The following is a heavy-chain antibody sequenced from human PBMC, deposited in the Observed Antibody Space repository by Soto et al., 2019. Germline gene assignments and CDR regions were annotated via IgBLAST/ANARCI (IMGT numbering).Heavy chain of an antibody. CDR2: IFSSGST. D-gene: IGHD5-12*01. J-gene: IGHJ4*02. V-gene: IGHV4-4*02. CDR1: GGTVASSHW. Sequence: SETLSLTCGVSGGTVASSHWWSWVRQSPGRGLEWIGRIFSSGSTSFNPSLESRVAMSVDTSKNHFSLNLSSVTAADMAVYYCAREGSYSAYNFAHGIQLWSFDFWGQGALVTVSS. CDR3: AREGSYSAYNFAHGIQLWSFDF.